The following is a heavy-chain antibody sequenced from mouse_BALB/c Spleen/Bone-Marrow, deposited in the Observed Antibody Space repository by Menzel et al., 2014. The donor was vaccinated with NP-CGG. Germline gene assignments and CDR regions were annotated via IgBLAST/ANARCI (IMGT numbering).Heavy chain of an antibody. CDR2: INPDSSTI. CDR1: GFDFSRYW. J-gene: IGHJ3*01. D-gene: IGHD1-2*01. CDR3: ARVHYYGYEAY. Sequence: EVMLVESGGGLVQPGGSLKLSCAASGFDFSRYWMSWVRQAPGKGLEWIGEINPDSSTINYTPSLKDKFIISRDNAKNTLYLQMSEVKSEDTALYYCARVHYYGYEAYWGQGTLVTVSA. V-gene: IGHV4-1*02.